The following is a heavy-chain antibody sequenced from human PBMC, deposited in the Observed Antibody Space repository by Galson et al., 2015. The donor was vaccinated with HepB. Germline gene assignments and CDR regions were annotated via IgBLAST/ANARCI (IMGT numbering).Heavy chain of an antibody. Sequence: SVKVSCKASGYTFTSYGISWVRQAPGQGLEWMGWISAYNGNTNYAQKLQGRVTMTTDTSTSTAYMELRSLRSDDTAVYYCARDSLGYYGSGSYYIRMDVWGQGTTVTVSS. CDR3: ARDSLGYYGSGSYYIRMDV. CDR1: GYTFTSYG. J-gene: IGHJ6*02. V-gene: IGHV1-18*01. D-gene: IGHD3-10*01. CDR2: ISAYNGNT.